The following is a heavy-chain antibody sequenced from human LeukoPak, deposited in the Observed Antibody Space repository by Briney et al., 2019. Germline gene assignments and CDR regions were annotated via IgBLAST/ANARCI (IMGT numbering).Heavy chain of an antibody. CDR3: ARDLRHHSGIAVSPFDY. CDR2: INPSDDTT. Sequence: ASVKVSCKASGYSFTRCYLHWVRQAPGQGLEWMGIINPSDDTTTHAQKFQGRVTMTSDTSTSTVYMELSSLRSEDTAVYHCARDLRHHSGIAVSPFDYWGQGTLVTVSS. CDR1: GYSFTRCY. D-gene: IGHD6-19*01. V-gene: IGHV1-46*01. J-gene: IGHJ4*02.